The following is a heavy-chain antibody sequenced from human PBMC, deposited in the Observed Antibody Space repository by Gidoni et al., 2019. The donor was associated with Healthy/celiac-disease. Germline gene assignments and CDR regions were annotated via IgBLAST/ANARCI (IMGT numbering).Heavy chain of an antibody. Sequence: EVQLVQSGAAVKKPGESLTISCKGSGYSCTSYWIGWVRQMPGKGLEWMGIIYPGDSDTRYSPSFQGQVTISADKSISTAYLQWSSLKASDTAMYYCARHYRSSSSSRRGWFDPWGQGTLVTVSS. D-gene: IGHD6-13*01. CDR3: ARHYRSSSSSRRGWFDP. CDR1: GYSCTSYW. V-gene: IGHV5-51*01. CDR2: IYPGDSDT. J-gene: IGHJ5*02.